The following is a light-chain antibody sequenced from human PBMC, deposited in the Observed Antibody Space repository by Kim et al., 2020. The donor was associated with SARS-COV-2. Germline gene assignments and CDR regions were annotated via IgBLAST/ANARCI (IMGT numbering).Light chain of an antibody. CDR3: QQYASSPTT. J-gene: IGKJ4*01. Sequence: SPGKSAPLSCRASQTVSTSYLAWYQQKPGQAPRLLINDASRRATGIPDRFSGSGSGTDFTLTISRLEPEDFAVYYCQQYASSPTTFGGGTKVDIK. CDR2: DAS. V-gene: IGKV3-20*01. CDR1: QTVSTSY.